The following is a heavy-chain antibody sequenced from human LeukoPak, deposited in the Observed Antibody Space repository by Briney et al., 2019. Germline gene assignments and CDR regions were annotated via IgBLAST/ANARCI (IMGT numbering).Heavy chain of an antibody. D-gene: IGHD6-19*01. V-gene: IGHV3-48*03. CDR3: ARGYASAWCDY. Sequence: GGSLRLSCAASGFTFSSYEMNWVRQAPGKGLEWVSYISSRGDTIYYADSVRGRFTLYRDNAKNSLYLQMNSLRAEDTAVYYCARGYASAWCDYWGRGALVTVSS. CDR2: ISSRGDTI. CDR1: GFTFSSYE. J-gene: IGHJ4*02.